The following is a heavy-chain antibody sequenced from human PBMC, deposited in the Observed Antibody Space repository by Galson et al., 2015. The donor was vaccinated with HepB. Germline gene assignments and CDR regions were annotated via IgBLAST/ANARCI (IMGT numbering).Heavy chain of an antibody. D-gene: IGHD1-26*01. V-gene: IGHV3-73*01. Sequence: SLRLSCAASGFTFSSSAIHWVRQASGKGPEWVGRIRSKSSNYSTSHVPSLEGMFTIYRDNSKNLPNLHMRSLETEDTALYYSIRMGDFSGLSSRWGQGTLVTVSS. CDR1: GFTFSSSA. CDR2: IRSKSSNYST. CDR3: IRMGDFSGLSSR. J-gene: IGHJ4*02.